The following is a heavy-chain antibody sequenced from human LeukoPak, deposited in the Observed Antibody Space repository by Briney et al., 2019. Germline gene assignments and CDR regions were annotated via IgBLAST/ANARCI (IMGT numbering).Heavy chain of an antibody. Sequence: ASVKVSCKASGYTFTSYAMHWVRQAPGQRLEWMGWINAGNGNTKYSQKFQGRVTITRDTSASTAYMELSSLRSEDTAVYYCASVSSGWPVSAYWGQGTLVTVSS. CDR3: ASVSSGWPVSAY. V-gene: IGHV1-3*01. D-gene: IGHD6-19*01. CDR2: INAGNGNT. CDR1: GYTFTSYA. J-gene: IGHJ4*02.